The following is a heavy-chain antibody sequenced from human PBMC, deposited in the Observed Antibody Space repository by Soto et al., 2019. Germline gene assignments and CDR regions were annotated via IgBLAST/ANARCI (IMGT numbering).Heavy chain of an antibody. CDR3: TGIAWFRGMDV. D-gene: IGHD2-21*01. V-gene: IGHV6-1*01. J-gene: IGHJ6*02. CDR1: RDTVSSNSGG. Sequence: QSLTLHFVMCRDTVSSNSGGWNWIRQSPSRGLEWLGRTYYKSKWNNDYALSVKSRITINPDTSKNQFSLHLYSVTPEDTAVYYCTGIAWFRGMDVWGQGTPVTVSS. CDR2: TYYKSKWNN.